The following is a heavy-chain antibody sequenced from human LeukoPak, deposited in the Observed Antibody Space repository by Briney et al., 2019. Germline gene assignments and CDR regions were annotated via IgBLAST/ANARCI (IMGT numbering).Heavy chain of an antibody. D-gene: IGHD7-27*01. CDR3: ARTPPTGDVYWYFDL. CDR1: GGSISSSSYY. V-gene: IGHV4-61*05. CDR2: IYYRGNT. J-gene: IGHJ2*01. Sequence: KSSETLSLTCTVSGGSISSSSYYWGWIRQPPGRGLEWIGYIYYRGNTNYNPSLKSRVTISVDSSKNQFSLKLNSVTAADTAVYYCARTPPTGDVYWYFDLWGRGTLVTVSS.